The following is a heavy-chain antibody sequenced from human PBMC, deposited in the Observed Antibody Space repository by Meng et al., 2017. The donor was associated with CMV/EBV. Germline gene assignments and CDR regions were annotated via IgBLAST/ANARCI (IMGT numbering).Heavy chain of an antibody. CDR3: AKRPFSYSSSPY. CDR2: ISGSGGST. J-gene: IGHJ4*02. D-gene: IGHD6-6*01. V-gene: IGHV3-23*01. CDR1: GFTFSSYA. Sequence: GESLKISCAASGFTFSSYAMSWVRQAPGKGLEWVSAISGSGGSTYYADSVKGRLTISRDNSKNTLYLQMNSLRAEDTAVYYCAKRPFSYSSSPYWGQGTMVTVSS.